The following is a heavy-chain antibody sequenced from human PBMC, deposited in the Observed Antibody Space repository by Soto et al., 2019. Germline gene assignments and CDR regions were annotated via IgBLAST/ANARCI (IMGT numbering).Heavy chain of an antibody. J-gene: IGHJ6*02. V-gene: IGHV4-30-2*01. Sequence: TLSLPGTVSGXSLSSGSYSWSWIRQPPGKGLEWISCIYHSGNTYYNRSLNSRVTISVDRSENQLSLKLTSVTSADTAVYFCARDGAWSGLDVWAQGTTVTV. CDR3: ARDGAWSGLDV. D-gene: IGHD1-26*01. CDR2: IYHSGNT. CDR1: GXSLSSGSYS.